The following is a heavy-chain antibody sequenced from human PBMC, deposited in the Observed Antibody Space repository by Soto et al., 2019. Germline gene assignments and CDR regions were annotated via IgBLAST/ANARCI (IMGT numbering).Heavy chain of an antibody. D-gene: IGHD1-26*01. Sequence: QVHLQESGPGLVRPSQTLSLTCTVSGLDISRGGSYWGWIRQLPGKGLEWIGTIYYTGETFFNPSLESRLSISAETTRNQFSLRLTSVTAADTAVYYCARTVVGAQSQPAYWGQGTLVTVSS. CDR1: GLDISRGGSY. J-gene: IGHJ4*02. CDR2: IYYTGET. CDR3: ARTVVGAQSQPAY. V-gene: IGHV4-31*03.